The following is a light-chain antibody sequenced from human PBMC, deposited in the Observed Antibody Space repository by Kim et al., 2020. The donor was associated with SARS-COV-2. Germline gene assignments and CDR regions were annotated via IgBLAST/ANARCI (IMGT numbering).Light chain of an antibody. CDR2: DVS. V-gene: IGLV2-11*01. CDR3: CSYAGSYGVV. CDR1: SSDVGGYSY. Sequence: GQSVPISCTGTSSDVGGYSYVSGYQQHPGKAPKLMIYDVSKRPLGVPDRFSGSKSGNTASLTISGLQAEDEADYYCCSYAGSYGVVFGGGTQLTVL. J-gene: IGLJ2*01.